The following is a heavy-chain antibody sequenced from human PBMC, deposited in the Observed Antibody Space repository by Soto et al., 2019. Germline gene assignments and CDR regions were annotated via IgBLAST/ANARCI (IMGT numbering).Heavy chain of an antibody. J-gene: IGHJ6*02. CDR3: AKDRGGLRFLGYYYYGMDV. D-gene: IGHD3-3*01. CDR2: ISYDGSNK. V-gene: IGHV3-30*18. Sequence: GGSLRLSCAASGFTFSSYGMHWVRQAPGKGLEWVAVISYDGSNKYYADSVKGRFTISRDNSKNTLYLQMNSLRAEDTAVYYCAKDRGGLRFLGYYYYGMDVWGQGTTVTVSS. CDR1: GFTFSSYG.